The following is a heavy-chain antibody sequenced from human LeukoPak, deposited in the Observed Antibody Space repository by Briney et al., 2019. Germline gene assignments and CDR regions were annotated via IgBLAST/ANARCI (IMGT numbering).Heavy chain of an antibody. J-gene: IGHJ5*02. V-gene: IGHV4-34*01. CDR1: GGSFSGYC. CDR3: ARATSSTFDP. CDR2: INHSGST. Sequence: SSETLSLTCAVYGGSFSGYCWSWIRQPPGKGLEWIGEINHSGSTNYNPSLKSRVTISVDTSKNQFSLKLSSVTAADTAVYYCARATSSTFDPWGQGTLVTVSS.